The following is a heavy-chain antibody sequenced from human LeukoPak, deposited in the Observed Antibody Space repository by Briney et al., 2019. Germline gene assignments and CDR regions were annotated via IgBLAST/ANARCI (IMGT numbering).Heavy chain of an antibody. Sequence: GGSLRLSCAASGFTFSSYAMSWVRQAPGKGLEWVSAISGSGGSTYYADSVKGRFTISRDNSKNTLYLQMNSLRAEDTAVYYCARVGYSSGWRAPDFDYWGQGTLVTVSS. D-gene: IGHD6-19*01. CDR1: GFTFSSYA. J-gene: IGHJ4*02. CDR3: ARVGYSSGWRAPDFDY. CDR2: ISGSGGST. V-gene: IGHV3-23*01.